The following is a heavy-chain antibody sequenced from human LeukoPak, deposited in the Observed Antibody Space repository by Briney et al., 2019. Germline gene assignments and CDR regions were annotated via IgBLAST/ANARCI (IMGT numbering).Heavy chain of an antibody. CDR2: IKQDGSEK. J-gene: IGHJ6*03. Sequence: QPGGSLRLSCAASGFTFSSYWMSWVRQAPGKGLEWVANIKQDGSEKYYVDSVKGRFTISRDNAKNSLYLQMNSLRAEDTAVYYCARDNTGYSSSWYEYYYYYMDVWGKGTTVTVSS. V-gene: IGHV3-7*01. D-gene: IGHD6-13*01. CDR1: GFTFSSYW. CDR3: ARDNTGYSSSWYEYYYYYMDV.